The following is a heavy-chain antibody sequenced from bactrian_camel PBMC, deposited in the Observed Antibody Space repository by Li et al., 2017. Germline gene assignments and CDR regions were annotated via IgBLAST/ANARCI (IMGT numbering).Heavy chain of an antibody. Sequence: VQLVESGGGSVQVGGSRTLSCVASGDTIGRYCMGWFRQAPGKGLEWVSSIYTGGGSTYYADSVKGRFTISKDNAKNTLYLQMNSLKPEDTAVYYCAASALGTYDFLASVPEKHGYYFGYWGQGTQVTVS. J-gene: IGHJ6*01. D-gene: IGHD7*01. CDR2: IYTGGGST. V-gene: IGHV3S19*01. CDR1: GDTIGRYC. CDR3: AASALGTYDFLASVPEKHGYYFGY.